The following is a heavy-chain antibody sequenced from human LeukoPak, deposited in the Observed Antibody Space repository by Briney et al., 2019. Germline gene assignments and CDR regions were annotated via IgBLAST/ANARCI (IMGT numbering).Heavy chain of an antibody. J-gene: IGHJ4*02. CDR1: GITFNNYW. D-gene: IGHD6-19*01. CDR3: ARGGFSSGLDY. CDR2: IDTDGSGT. V-gene: IGHV3-74*01. Sequence: GGSLRLSCAASGITFNNYWLHWVRQAPGKGLVWVSRIDTDGSGTIYADSVKGRFTISGDNAKNTLYLQMTSLRAEDTAVYYCARGGFSSGLDYWGQGILVTVSS.